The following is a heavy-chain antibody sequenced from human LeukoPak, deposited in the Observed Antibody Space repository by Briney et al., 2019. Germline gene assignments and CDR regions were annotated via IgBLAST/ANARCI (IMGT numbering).Heavy chain of an antibody. Sequence: SETLSLTCTVSGGSISSSSYYWDWIRQPPGKGLEWIGNIYYSGSTYHNPSLKSRVTISIDTSKNQFSLKLSSVTAADTAVYYCARRYYDFWSGYLGHQNAFDIWGQGTMVTVSS. CDR3: ARRYYDFWSGYLGHQNAFDI. CDR1: GGSISSSSYY. CDR2: IYYSGST. D-gene: IGHD3-3*01. J-gene: IGHJ3*02. V-gene: IGHV4-39*01.